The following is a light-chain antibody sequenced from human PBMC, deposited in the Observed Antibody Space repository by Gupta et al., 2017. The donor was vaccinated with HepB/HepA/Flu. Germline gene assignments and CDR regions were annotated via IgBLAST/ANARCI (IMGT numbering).Light chain of an antibody. J-gene: IGLJ2*01. CDR1: SSNIGAGYV. CDR3: QSYDSSLSGSV. Sequence: QSVLTLPPSVPQAPGQRVPLSCTGGSSNIGAGYVVHWYQQLPGTAPKLLIYGNSNRPSGVPDRFSGSKSGTSASLAITGLQAEDEADYYCQSYDSSLSGSVFGGGTKLTVL. CDR2: GNS. V-gene: IGLV1-40*01.